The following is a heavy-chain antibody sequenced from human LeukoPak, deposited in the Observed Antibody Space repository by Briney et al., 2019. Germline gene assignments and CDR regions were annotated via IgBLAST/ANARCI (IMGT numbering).Heavy chain of an antibody. J-gene: IGHJ4*02. V-gene: IGHV4-34*01. CDR3: ARGTDTAMVYFDY. Sequence: PSETLSLTCAVYGGSFSGYYWSWIRQPPGKGLEWIGEINHSGSTNYNPSPKSRVTISVDTSKNQFSLKLSSVTAADTAVYYCARGTDTAMVYFDYWGQGTLVTVSS. D-gene: IGHD5-18*01. CDR1: GGSFSGYY. CDR2: INHSGST.